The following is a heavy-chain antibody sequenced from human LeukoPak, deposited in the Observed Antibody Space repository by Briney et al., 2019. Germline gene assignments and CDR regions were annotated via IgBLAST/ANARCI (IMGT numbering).Heavy chain of an antibody. Sequence: PGGSLRLSCAASGFTFSSSAMSWVRQAPGKGLEWVSAISNNGGYTYYADSVQGRFTISRDNSKNTLYLQMNSLRAEDTAVYYCAKASYSSSWSLDYWGQGTLVTVSS. V-gene: IGHV3-23*01. D-gene: IGHD6-13*01. CDR1: GFTFSSSA. J-gene: IGHJ4*02. CDR2: ISNNGGYT. CDR3: AKASYSSSWSLDY.